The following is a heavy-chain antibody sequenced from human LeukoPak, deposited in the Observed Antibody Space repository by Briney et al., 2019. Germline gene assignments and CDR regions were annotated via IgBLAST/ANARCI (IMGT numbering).Heavy chain of an antibody. D-gene: IGHD4-11*01. Sequence: ASVKVSCKASGGTFSSYAISWVRQAPGQGLEWMGGIIPIFGTANYAQKFQGRVTITADESTSTAYMELSSLRSEDTAVYYCARGTVTTYRAGYYYMDVWGKGTTVTVSS. J-gene: IGHJ6*03. CDR2: IIPIFGTA. CDR1: GGTFSSYA. V-gene: IGHV1-69*13. CDR3: ARGTVTTYRAGYYYMDV.